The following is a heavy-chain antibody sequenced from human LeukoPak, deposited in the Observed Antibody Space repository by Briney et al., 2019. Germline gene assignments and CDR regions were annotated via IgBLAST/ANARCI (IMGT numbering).Heavy chain of an antibody. CDR3: ARLGLAVTGTMNFDY. D-gene: IGHD6-19*01. CDR2: INPNSGGT. CDR1: GYTFTGYY. J-gene: IGHJ4*02. Sequence: GASVKVSCKASGYTFTGYYMHWVRQAPGQGLEWMGWINPNSGGTNYAQKSQGRVTMTRDTSISTAYMELSRLRSDDTAVYYCARLGLAVTGTMNFDYWGQGTLVTVSS. V-gene: IGHV1-2*02.